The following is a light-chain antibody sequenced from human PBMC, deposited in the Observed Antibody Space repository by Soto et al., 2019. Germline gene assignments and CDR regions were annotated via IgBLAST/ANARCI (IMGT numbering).Light chain of an antibody. CDR2: AAS. CDR1: QGISSY. Sequence: DIQLTQSPSFLSASVGERVTITCRASQGISSYLAWYQQKPGTAPKLLIYAASTLQNWVPSRFSGSGSGTDFTLTISSLQPEDFATYYCQQLNTYPLTFGGGTNVEIK. J-gene: IGKJ4*01. V-gene: IGKV1-9*01. CDR3: QQLNTYPLT.